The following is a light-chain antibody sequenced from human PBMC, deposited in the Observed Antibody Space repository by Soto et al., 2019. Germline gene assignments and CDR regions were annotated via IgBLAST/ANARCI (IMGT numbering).Light chain of an antibody. CDR3: QQYYNTPYT. CDR2: WAS. CDR1: QSVLYSSNNKNY. Sequence: DIVMTQSPDSLAVSPGERATINCKSSQSVLYSSNNKNYLAWHQQKPGQPPKLLIYWASTRESGVPDRFSGSGSGTDFTLTISSLQAEDVAVYYCQQYYNTPYTFGQGTKLEIK. J-gene: IGKJ2*01. V-gene: IGKV4-1*01.